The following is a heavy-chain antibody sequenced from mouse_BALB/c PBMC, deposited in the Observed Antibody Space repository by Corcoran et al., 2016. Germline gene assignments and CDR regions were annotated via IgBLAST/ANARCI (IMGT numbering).Heavy chain of an antibody. V-gene: IGHV1-9*01. J-gene: IGHJ3*01. CDR3: VRQGGGY. D-gene: IGHD1-1*02. CDR2: ILPGSGNT. CDR1: GYTFSSYW. Sequence: QVQLQQSGAELMRPGASVMISCKTTGYTFSSYWIHWVKQRPGHGLEWIGEILPGSGNTNFNEEFRDKATFTADTSSNTAYMQFSSLTSEDSAVYYCVRQGGGYWGQGTLVTVSA.